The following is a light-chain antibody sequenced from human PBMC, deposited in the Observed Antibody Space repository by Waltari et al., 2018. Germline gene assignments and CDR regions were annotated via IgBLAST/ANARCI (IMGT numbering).Light chain of an antibody. CDR3: QQYNNWPPGDT. CDR1: QSVSSN. V-gene: IGKV3-15*01. Sequence: EIVLTQYPATLSVSPGERATVSCRASQSVSSNLAWYQQKPGQAPRLLIYGASTRATGIPARFSGSGSGTEFTLTISSLQSEDFAVYYCQQYNNWPPGDTFGQGTKLEIK. J-gene: IGKJ2*01. CDR2: GAS.